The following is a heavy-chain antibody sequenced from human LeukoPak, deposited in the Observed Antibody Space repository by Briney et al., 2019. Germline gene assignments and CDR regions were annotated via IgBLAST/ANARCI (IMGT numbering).Heavy chain of an antibody. CDR3: ARGVLATVVAAGFDY. Sequence: GGSLRLSCAASGFTFSSYGIHWVRQAPGKGREWVADISYDGDNKYYADSVKGRFTISRDNPKNTLYLHRNSLRAEDTALYYCARGVLATVVAAGFDYWGQGTLVTVSS. V-gene: IGHV3-30*03. D-gene: IGHD4-23*01. CDR2: ISYDGDNK. J-gene: IGHJ4*02. CDR1: GFTFSSYG.